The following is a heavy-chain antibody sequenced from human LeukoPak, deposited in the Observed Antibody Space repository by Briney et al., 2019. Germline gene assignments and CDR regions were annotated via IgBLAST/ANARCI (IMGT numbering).Heavy chain of an antibody. D-gene: IGHD6-13*01. J-gene: IGHJ4*02. CDR2: ISWNSGTI. CDR3: AKDIAAAGNFDY. CDR1: GFTFDDYA. Sequence: PGGSLRLSCAASGFTFDDYAMHWVRQAPGKGLEWVSGISWNSGTIGYADSVKGRFTISSDNAKNSLYLQMNSLRAEDTALYYCAKDIAAAGNFDYWGRGTLVTVSS. V-gene: IGHV3-9*01.